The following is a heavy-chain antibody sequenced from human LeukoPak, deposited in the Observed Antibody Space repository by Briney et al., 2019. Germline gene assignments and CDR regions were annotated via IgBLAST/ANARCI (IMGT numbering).Heavy chain of an antibody. D-gene: IGHD4-17*01. CDR3: ARDIDYGDFNWFDP. CDR2: ISAYNGNT. V-gene: IGHV1-18*01. J-gene: IGHJ5*02. CDR1: GYTFTNYG. Sequence: ASVKVSCQASGYTFTNYGISWVRQAPGQGLEWMGWISAYNGNTNYAQKLQGRVTMTTDTSTSTAYMELSSLRSEDTAVYYCARDIDYGDFNWFDPWGQGTLVTVSS.